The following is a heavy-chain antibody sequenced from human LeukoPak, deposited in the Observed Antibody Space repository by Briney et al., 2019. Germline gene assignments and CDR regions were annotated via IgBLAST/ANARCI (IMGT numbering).Heavy chain of an antibody. CDR2: IPHSGST. Sequence: MTSETLSLTCTVSGGSISNYYWSWIRQPPGKGLEWIGYIPHSGSTNYSPSLKSRVTISLDTSKNQFSLKLSSVTAADTAVYYCAGHHPRNTVDFWGQGTLVTVSS. CDR3: AGHHPRNTVDF. D-gene: IGHD2/OR15-2a*01. J-gene: IGHJ4*02. CDR1: GGSISNYY. V-gene: IGHV4-59*08.